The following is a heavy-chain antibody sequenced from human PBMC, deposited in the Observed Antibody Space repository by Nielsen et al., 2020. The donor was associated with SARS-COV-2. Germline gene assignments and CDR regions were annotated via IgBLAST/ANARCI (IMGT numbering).Heavy chain of an antibody. Sequence: GESLKISCAASGFTCSDYYMSWIRQAPGKGLEWVSYISSSSSYTNYADSVKGRFTISRDNAKNSLYLQMNSLRAEDTAVYYCARDLGGLDYWGQGTLVTVSS. CDR2: ISSSSSYT. V-gene: IGHV3-11*05. CDR3: ARDLGGLDY. CDR1: GFTCSDYY. J-gene: IGHJ4*02. D-gene: IGHD3-16*01.